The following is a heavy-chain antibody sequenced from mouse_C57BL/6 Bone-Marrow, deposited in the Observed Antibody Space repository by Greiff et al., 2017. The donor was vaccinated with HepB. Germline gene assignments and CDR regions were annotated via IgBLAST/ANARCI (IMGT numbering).Heavy chain of an antibody. J-gene: IGHJ4*01. CDR1: GYTFTGYW. CDR2: ILPGSGST. Sequence: VKLMESGAELMKPGASVKLSCKATGYTFTGYWIEWVKQRPGHGLEWIGEILPGSGSTNYNEKFKGKATFTADTSSNTAYMQLSSLTTEDSAIYYCARGSYYYGSSFHYYAMDYWGQGTSVTVSS. D-gene: IGHD1-1*01. CDR3: ARGSYYYGSSFHYYAMDY. V-gene: IGHV1-9*01.